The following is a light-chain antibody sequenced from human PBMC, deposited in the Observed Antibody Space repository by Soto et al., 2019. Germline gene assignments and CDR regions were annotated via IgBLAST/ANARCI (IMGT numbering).Light chain of an antibody. CDR1: SSDVGSYNY. CDR3: NSYTGSSTPYG. Sequence: HSVLSPPASVSESPAESVTISCTGNSSDVGSYNYVSWYQPHPGKAPNLMIYDVSNRPSGVSNRFSGSKSGNTASLTISGLQAEDEADYYCNSYTGSSTPYGVGTGTKVTVL. J-gene: IGLJ1*01. V-gene: IGLV2-14*03. CDR2: DVS.